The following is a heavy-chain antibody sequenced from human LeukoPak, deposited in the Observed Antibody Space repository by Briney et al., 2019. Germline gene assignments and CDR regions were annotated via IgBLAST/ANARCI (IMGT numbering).Heavy chain of an antibody. CDR3: ARDSLSPDFDY. J-gene: IGHJ4*02. Sequence: PGGSLRLSCAASGFTFSTYGMHWVRQAPGKGLEWVALIWYDGTYKYYVDSVKGRFTISRDNAKNSLYLQMNSLRAEDTAVYYCARDSLSPDFDYWGQGTLVTVSS. CDR2: IWYDGTYK. D-gene: IGHD3-16*02. CDR1: GFTFSTYG. V-gene: IGHV3-33*01.